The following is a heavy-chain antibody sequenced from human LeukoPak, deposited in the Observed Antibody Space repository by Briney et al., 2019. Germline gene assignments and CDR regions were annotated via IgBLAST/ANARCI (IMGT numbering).Heavy chain of an antibody. J-gene: IGHJ1*01. V-gene: IGHV4-31*03. CDR3: ARYGYGSGSYYPAGYFQH. CDR1: GGSISSGGYY. Sequence: SETLSLTCTVSGGSISSGGYYWSWIRQYPGKGLEWIGYIYYSGSTYYNPSLKSRVTISVDTSKNQFSLKLSSVTAADTAVYYCARYGYGSGSYYPAGYFQHWGQGTLVTVSS. CDR2: IYYSGST. D-gene: IGHD3-10*01.